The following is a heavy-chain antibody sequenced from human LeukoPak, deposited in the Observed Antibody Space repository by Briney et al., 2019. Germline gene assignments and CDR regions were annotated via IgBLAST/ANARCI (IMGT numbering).Heavy chain of an antibody. CDR2: IIPIFGTA. V-gene: IGHV1-69*13. CDR1: GGTFSIYA. Sequence: GASVKVSCTASGGTFSIYAISWVRQAPGQGLEWMGGIIPIFGTANYAQKFQGRVTITADESTSTAYMELSSLRSEDTAVYYCARDLYYYDSSGYYEPVRFDYWGQGTLVTVSS. D-gene: IGHD3-22*01. J-gene: IGHJ4*02. CDR3: ARDLYYYDSSGYYEPVRFDY.